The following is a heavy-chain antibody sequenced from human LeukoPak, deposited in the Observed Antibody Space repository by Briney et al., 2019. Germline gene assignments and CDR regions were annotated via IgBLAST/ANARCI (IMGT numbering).Heavy chain of an antibody. J-gene: IGHJ3*02. CDR3: VRGAGTTAFEM. D-gene: IGHD1-7*01. Sequence: GGSLRLSCAVSGFTFSNYSMNWVRQAPGKWLEWVSSISSSRTSIDYADSVKGRFTISRDNAKNSLYLQMDSLRAEDASVYYCVRGAGTTAFEMWGQGTMVTVSS. CDR1: GFTFSNYS. V-gene: IGHV3-21*06. CDR2: ISSSRTSI.